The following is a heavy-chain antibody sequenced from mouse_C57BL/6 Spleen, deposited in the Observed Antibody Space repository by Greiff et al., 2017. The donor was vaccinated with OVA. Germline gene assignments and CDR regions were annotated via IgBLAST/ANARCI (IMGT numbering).Heavy chain of an antibody. D-gene: IGHD2-4*01. CDR1: GFTFSSYA. J-gene: IGHJ2*01. CDR3: ARECYYDYPYFDY. V-gene: IGHV5-4*01. CDR2: ISDGGSYT. Sequence: EVQVVESGGGLVKPGGSLKLSCAASGFTFSSYAMSWVRQTPEKRLEWVATISDGGSYTYYPDNVKGRFPISRDNAKNNLYLQMSHLKSEDTAMYYCARECYYDYPYFDYWGQGTTRTVSS.